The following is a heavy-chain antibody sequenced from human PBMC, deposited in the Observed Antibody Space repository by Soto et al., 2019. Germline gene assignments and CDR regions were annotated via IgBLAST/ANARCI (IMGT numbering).Heavy chain of an antibody. CDR2: INSAGTNS. J-gene: IGHJ4*02. CDR1: GFTFSSYF. Sequence: GGSLRLSCAASGFTFSSYFMSWVRQAPGKGLEWVSGINSAGTNSYYAGSVGGRFTISRDNSKNTMYLQMTSLSAADTAVYYCARAVPANFDSRGRGTLVTVSS. V-gene: IGHV3-23*01. D-gene: IGHD2-2*01. CDR3: ARAVPANFDS.